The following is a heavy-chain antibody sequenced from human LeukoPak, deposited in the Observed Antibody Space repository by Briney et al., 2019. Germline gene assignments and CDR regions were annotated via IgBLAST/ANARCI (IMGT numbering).Heavy chain of an antibody. V-gene: IGHV3-23*01. J-gene: IGHJ3*02. CDR3: AKDFHTYSRRFDDAFDI. Sequence: PGGSLRLSCAASGFTVSSNYMSWVRQAPGKGLEWVSAISGSGGSTYYADSVKGRFTISRDNSKNTLYLQMNSLRAEDTAVYYCAKDFHTYSRRFDDAFDIWGQGTMVTVSS. D-gene: IGHD2-21*01. CDR1: GFTVSSNY. CDR2: ISGSGGST.